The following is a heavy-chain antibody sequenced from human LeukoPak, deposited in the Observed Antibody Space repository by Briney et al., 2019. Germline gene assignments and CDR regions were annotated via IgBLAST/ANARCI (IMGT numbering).Heavy chain of an antibody. V-gene: IGHV1-2*02. D-gene: IGHD6-19*01. CDR1: GYTFTGYY. CDR3: ARARSSITMYSSGLTYYFDY. CDR2: INPNSGGT. J-gene: IGHJ4*02. Sequence: ASVKVSCKASGYTFTGYYMHWVRQAPGQGLEWMGWINPNSGGTNYAQKFQGRVTMTRDTSISTAYMELSRLRSDDTAVYYCARARSSITMYSSGLTYYFDYWGQGTLVTVSS.